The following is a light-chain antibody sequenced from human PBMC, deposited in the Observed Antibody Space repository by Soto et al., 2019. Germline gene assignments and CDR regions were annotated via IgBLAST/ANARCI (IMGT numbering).Light chain of an antibody. CDR3: SSFTLSSYV. CDR1: SSDVGNNNY. J-gene: IGLJ1*01. Sequence: QSVLTQPASVSGSPGQSITISCTGTSSDVGNNNYVSWYQHNPGRAPKVMICDVTNRPSGVSNRFSGSKSGNTASLTISGLQAEDEADYYCSSFTLSSYVFGTGTKVT. V-gene: IGLV2-14*03. CDR2: DVT.